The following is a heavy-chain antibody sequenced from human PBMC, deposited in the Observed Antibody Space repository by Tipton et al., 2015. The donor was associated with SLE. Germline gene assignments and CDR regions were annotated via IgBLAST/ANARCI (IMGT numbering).Heavy chain of an antibody. CDR1: GGSISSSSYY. CDR3: ARGSNDILTGAVFDY. Sequence: GLVKPSETLSLTCTVSGGSISSSSYYWSWIRQPPGKGLEWIGYIYYSGSTYYNPSLKSRVTISVDTSKNQFSLKLSSVTAADTAVYYCARGSNDILTGAVFDYCRQGTLDTVSS. D-gene: IGHD3-9*01. J-gene: IGHJ4*02. CDR2: IYYSGST. V-gene: IGHV4-30-4*08.